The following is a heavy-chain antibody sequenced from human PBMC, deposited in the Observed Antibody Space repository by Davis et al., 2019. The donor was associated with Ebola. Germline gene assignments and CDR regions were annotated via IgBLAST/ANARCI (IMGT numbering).Heavy chain of an antibody. J-gene: IGHJ6*02. CDR1: GFTFSSYG. D-gene: IGHD3-16*01. Sequence: GGSLRLSCAASGFTFSSYGMHWVRQAPGKGLEWVSYISSSGSTIYYADSVKGRFTISRDNAKNSLYLQMNSLRAEDTAVYYCAGGYYYYYGMDVWGQGTTVTVSS. CDR3: AGGYYYYYGMDV. CDR2: ISSSGSTI. V-gene: IGHV3-48*04.